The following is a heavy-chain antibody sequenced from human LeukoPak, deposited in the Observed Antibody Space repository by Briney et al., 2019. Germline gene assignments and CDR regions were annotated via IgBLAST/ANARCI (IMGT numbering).Heavy chain of an antibody. CDR3: AKGELRGYFQH. CDR2: ISGSGGST. Sequence: GTLRLSCAASGFTFSSYGMSWVRQAPGKGLEWVSAISGSGGSTYYADSVKGRFTISRDNSKNTLYLQMNSLRAEDTAVYYCAKGELRGYFQHWGQGTLVTVSS. CDR1: GFTFSSYG. J-gene: IGHJ1*01. D-gene: IGHD3-16*01. V-gene: IGHV3-23*01.